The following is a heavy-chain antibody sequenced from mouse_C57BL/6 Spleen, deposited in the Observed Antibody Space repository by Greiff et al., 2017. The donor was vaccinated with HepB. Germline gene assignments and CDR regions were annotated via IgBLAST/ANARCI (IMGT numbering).Heavy chain of an antibody. V-gene: IGHV1-26*01. CDR2: INPNNGGT. J-gene: IGHJ4*01. CDR3: ARDAMDY. CDR1: GYTFTDYY. Sequence: EVQLQQSGPELVKPGASVKISCKASGYTFTDYYMNWVKQNHGKSLEWIGDINPNNGGTSYNQKFKGKATLTVDKSSSTAYMELRSLTSEDSAVYYCARDAMDYWGQGTSVTVSS.